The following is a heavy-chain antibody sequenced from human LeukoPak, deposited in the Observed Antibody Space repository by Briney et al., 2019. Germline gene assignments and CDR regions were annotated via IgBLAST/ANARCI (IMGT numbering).Heavy chain of an antibody. CDR1: GGSIFSYY. CDR2: IYYSGST. D-gene: IGHD2-21*01. CDR3: ARHLNNCGDDCYIFDY. J-gene: IGHJ4*02. Sequence: SETLSLTCTVSGGSIFSYYWSWIRQPPGKGLEWMGYIYYSGSTNYNPSLKSRVTISVDTSKNQFSLRVSSVTAADTAVYYCARHLNNCGDDCYIFDYWGQGTLATVSS. V-gene: IGHV4-59*08.